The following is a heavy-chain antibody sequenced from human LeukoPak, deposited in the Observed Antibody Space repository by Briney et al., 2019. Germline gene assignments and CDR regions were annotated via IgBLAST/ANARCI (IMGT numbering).Heavy chain of an antibody. CDR1: GFTFSSYT. D-gene: IGHD3/OR15-3a*01. CDR3: ARDREGLAYFDF. Sequence: GGSLRLSCASSGFTFSSYTMTWVRQAPGKGLEWVSVISDSGGTTYYADSVKGRFTISRDNSKNTLYLQMNSLRAEDTAVYYCARDREGLAYFDFWGQGILVTVSS. J-gene: IGHJ4*02. CDR2: ISDSGGTT. V-gene: IGHV3-23*01.